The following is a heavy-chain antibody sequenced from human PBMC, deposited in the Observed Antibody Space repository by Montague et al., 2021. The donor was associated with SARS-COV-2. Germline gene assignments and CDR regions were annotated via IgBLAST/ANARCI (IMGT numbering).Heavy chain of an antibody. CDR3: ARTYYDILTGYYNRGAFDI. Sequence: SETLSLTCTVSGGSISSSNYYWDWIRQPPGKGLEWIGYIYYSGSTNYNPSLKSRVTISVDTSKNQFSLKLSSVTAADTAVYYCARTYYDILTGYYNRGAFDIWGQGTMVTVSS. J-gene: IGHJ3*02. V-gene: IGHV4-61*05. CDR2: IYYSGST. D-gene: IGHD3-9*01. CDR1: GGSISSSNYY.